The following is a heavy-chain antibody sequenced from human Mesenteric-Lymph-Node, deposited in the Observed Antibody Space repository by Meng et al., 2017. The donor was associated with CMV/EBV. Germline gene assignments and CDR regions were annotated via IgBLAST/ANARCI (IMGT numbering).Heavy chain of an antibody. V-gene: IGHV4-61*03. CDR2: IYYSGNT. CDR1: GGSVSSGSYY. Sequence: SETLSLTCTVSGGSVSSGSYYWSWIRQPPGKGLECIGYIYYSGNTNYNPSLMSRVTISLDTSKNHFSLKLSSVTAADTAVYYCARGTWAAAPSDYWGQGILVTVSS. CDR3: ARGTWAAAPSDY. J-gene: IGHJ4*02. D-gene: IGHD6-13*01.